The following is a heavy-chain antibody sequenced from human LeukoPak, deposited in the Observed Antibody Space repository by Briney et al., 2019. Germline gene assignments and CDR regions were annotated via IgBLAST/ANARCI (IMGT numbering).Heavy chain of an antibody. CDR2: ISETSSHI. D-gene: IGHD2-2*01. Sequence: PGGSLRLSCAASGFIFSGYSMNWVRQAPGKGLEWVSSISETSSHISYADSVKGRFTISRDNAKNSLYVQLDSLRVDDTAVYYCARGVVPAAFDYWGQGTLVTVSS. V-gene: IGHV3-21*01. J-gene: IGHJ4*02. CDR3: ARGVVPAAFDY. CDR1: GFIFSGYS.